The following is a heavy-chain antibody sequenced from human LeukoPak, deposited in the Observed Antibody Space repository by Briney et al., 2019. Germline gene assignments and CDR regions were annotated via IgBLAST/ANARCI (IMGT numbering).Heavy chain of an antibody. CDR3: ARMQFGSSAFDI. J-gene: IGHJ3*02. CDR2: INHSGST. Sequence: PSETLSLTCAVYGGSFSGYYWSWIRQPPGKGLEWIGEINHSGSTNYNPSLKSRVTISVDTSNNQFSLKLSSVTAADTAVYYCARMQFGSSAFDIWGQGTMVTVSS. CDR1: GGSFSGYY. D-gene: IGHD3-10*01. V-gene: IGHV4-34*01.